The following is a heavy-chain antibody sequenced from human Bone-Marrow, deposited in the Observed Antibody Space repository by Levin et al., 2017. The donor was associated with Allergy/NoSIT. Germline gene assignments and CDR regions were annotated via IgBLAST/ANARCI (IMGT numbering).Heavy chain of an antibody. CDR1: GDSVSSNSAA. J-gene: IGHJ3*01. CDR2: TYYRSKWYN. D-gene: IGHD1-26*01. Sequence: ASQTLSLTCGISGDSVSSNSAAWNWIRQSPSRGLEWLGRTYYRSKWYNDYEISVKSRIIIKSDTSKNQLSLQLNSVTPEDTAVYYCAREEHGSSDAFDVWGQGTMVTVSS. CDR3: AREEHGSSDAFDV. V-gene: IGHV6-1*01.